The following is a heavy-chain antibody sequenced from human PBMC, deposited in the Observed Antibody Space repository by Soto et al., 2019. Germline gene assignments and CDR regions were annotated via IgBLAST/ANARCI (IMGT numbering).Heavy chain of an antibody. D-gene: IGHD3-10*01. CDR2: IFHSGST. Sequence: SETLSLTCTVSGGSINSGDYYWTWVRQPPGKGLEWIGNIFHSGSTYYTPSLQSRVTISLDTSKTHFSLKLSSVTPADTAVYYCARDRYYGSGTYYNFHSGMDVWGQGTTVTVSS. V-gene: IGHV4-30-4*01. J-gene: IGHJ6*02. CDR1: GGSINSGDYY. CDR3: ARDRYYGSGTYYNFHSGMDV.